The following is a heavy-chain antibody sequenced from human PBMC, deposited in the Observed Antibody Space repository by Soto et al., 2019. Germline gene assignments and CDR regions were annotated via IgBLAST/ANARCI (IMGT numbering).Heavy chain of an antibody. J-gene: IGHJ6*02. Sequence: QVQLVQSGAEVKKPGASVKVSCKASGYTVTSYGISWVRQAPGQGLEWMGWISAYNGNTNYAQKLQGRVTMTTDTSTSTAYMELRSLRSDDTAVYYCARLTDYYGSGSSRNYYYGMDVWGQGTTVTVSS. D-gene: IGHD3-10*01. CDR1: GYTVTSYG. CDR3: ARLTDYYGSGSSRNYYYGMDV. V-gene: IGHV1-18*01. CDR2: ISAYNGNT.